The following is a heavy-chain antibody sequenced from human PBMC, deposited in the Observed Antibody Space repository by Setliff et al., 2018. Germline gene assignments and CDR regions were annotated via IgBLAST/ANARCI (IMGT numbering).Heavy chain of an antibody. J-gene: IGHJ6*03. D-gene: IGHD3-3*01. V-gene: IGHV4-61*09. Sequence: TLSLTCNVSGVSIANTASYWSWIRQPAGKTLEWIGQVYVGGNTYYNPSFESRVSISVDRSNNQFSLELTSVTAADTAVYYCARLSGFQYMVDWGKGTTVTVSS. CDR3: ARLSGFQYMVD. CDR1: GVSIANTASY. CDR2: VYVGGNT.